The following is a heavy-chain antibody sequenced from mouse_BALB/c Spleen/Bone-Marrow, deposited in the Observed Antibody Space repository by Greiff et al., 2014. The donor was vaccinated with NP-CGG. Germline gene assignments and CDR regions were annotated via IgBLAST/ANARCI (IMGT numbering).Heavy chain of an antibody. Sequence: VQLKESGAELVKPGASVKLSCKASGYTFTSYWVHWVKLRPGQGFEWIGEINPSNGGTNYNEKFKRKATLTVDKSSSTAYMQLSSLTSEDSAVYYCTIGGFDYWGQGTTLTVSS. J-gene: IGHJ2*01. CDR3: TIGGFDY. CDR1: GYTFTSYW. CDR2: INPSNGGT. V-gene: IGHV1S16*01.